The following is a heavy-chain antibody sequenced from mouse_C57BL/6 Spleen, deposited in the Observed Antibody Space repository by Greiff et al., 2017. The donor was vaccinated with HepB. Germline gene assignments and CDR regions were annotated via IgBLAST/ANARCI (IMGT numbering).Heavy chain of an antibody. Sequence: QVQLQQSGAELVKPGASVKLSCKASGYTFTSYWMHWVKQRPGQGLEWIGMIHPNSGSTNYNEKFKSKATLTVDKSSSTAYMQLSSLTSEDSAVYYCAPTAQATSYAMDYWGQGTSVTVSS. CDR2: IHPNSGST. CDR3: APTAQATSYAMDY. CDR1: GYTFTSYW. D-gene: IGHD3-2*02. J-gene: IGHJ4*01. V-gene: IGHV1-64*01.